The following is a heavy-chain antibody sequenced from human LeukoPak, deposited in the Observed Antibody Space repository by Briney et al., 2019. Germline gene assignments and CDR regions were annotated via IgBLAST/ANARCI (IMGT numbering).Heavy chain of an antibody. J-gene: IGHJ4*02. CDR2: IRSSSSTI. D-gene: IGHD3-10*01. Sequence: GGSLRLSCAASGFSFSSYNMNWVRQAPGKGLEWVSYIRSSSSTIYYADSVKGRFTISRDNAKNSLYLQMNSLRAEDTAVYYCARDGSGRVPEMSAPDYWGQGTLVTVSS. V-gene: IGHV3-48*01. CDR3: ARDGSGRVPEMSAPDY. CDR1: GFSFSSYN.